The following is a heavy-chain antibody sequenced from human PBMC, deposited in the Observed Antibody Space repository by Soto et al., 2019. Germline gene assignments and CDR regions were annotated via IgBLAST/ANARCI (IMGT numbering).Heavy chain of an antibody. CDR1: GGSISGGVHS. CDR2: IFDSWST. D-gene: IGHD2-8*01. J-gene: IGHJ2*01. V-gene: IGHV4-30-4*01. Sequence: QVQLQESGPGLVKPSETLSLTCTVSGGSISGGVHSWSWIRQPPGTGLEWIGHIFDSWSTYYNPSLKRRLILTVDTYNNQSSLRLSSKTAADTAAYYCARAIITLTNAWYFDLWGRGTPVTVSS. CDR3: ARAIITLTNAWYFDL.